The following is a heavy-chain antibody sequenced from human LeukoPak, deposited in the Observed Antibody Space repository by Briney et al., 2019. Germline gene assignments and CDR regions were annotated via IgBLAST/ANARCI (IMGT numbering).Heavy chain of an antibody. V-gene: IGHV4-39*01. J-gene: IGHJ4*02. CDR2: IYYSGNT. Sequence: SETLSLTCIVSGGSISSSSFYWGWIRQPPGKGLEWIGSIYYSGNTYYNPSLKSRVSISVDTSKNQFSLKLSSVTAADTAVYYCARHPGRLFDYWGQGTLVTVSS. CDR1: GGSISSSSFY. CDR3: ARHPGRLFDY.